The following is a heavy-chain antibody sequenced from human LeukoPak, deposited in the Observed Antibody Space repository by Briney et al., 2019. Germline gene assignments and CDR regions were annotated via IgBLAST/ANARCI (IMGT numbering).Heavy chain of an antibody. CDR3: AAGATTRYFDY. CDR1: GFTFDDYA. CDR2: ISWNSGSI. Sequence: GGSLRLSCAASGFTFDDYAMHWVRQVPGKGLEWVSGISWNSGSIGYADSVKGRFTISRDNAKNSLYLQMNSLRAEDTALYYCAAGATTRYFDYWGQGTLVTVSS. D-gene: IGHD1-26*01. J-gene: IGHJ4*02. V-gene: IGHV3-9*01.